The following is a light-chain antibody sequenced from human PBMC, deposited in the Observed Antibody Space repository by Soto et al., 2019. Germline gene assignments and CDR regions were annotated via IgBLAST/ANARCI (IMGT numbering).Light chain of an antibody. V-gene: IGLV2-14*01. CDR3: SSHTSGSTRV. CDR2: EVT. J-gene: IGLJ1*01. Sequence: QSALTQPASVSGYPGQSSAISCTGTSSDVGGYDYVSWYQQHPDKAPKLMIYEVTKRPSGVSNRFSGSKSGNTASLTISGLHPEDEADYYCSSHTSGSTRVFGSWTKLTVL. CDR1: SSDVGGYDY.